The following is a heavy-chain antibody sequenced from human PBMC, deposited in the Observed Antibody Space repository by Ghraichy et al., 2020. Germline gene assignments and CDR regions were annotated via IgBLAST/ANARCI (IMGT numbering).Heavy chain of an antibody. V-gene: IGHV3-74*01. D-gene: IGHD5-12*01. J-gene: IGHJ4*02. CDR3: SRVTGYDFDY. CDR1: GFTFTNYW. CDR2: INSDGSST. Sequence: LSLTCAASGFTFTNYWMHWVRQAPGKGLVWVSRINSDGSSTNYADSVKGRFTISRDNAKNTLYLQMNSLRAEDTAVYYCSRVTGYDFDYWGQGTLVTVSS.